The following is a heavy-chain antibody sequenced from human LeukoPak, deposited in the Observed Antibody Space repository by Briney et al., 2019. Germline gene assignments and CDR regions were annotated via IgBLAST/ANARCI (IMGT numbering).Heavy chain of an antibody. J-gene: IGHJ5*02. CDR3: TSQNYYDEGWFDP. V-gene: IGHV3-73*01. D-gene: IGHD3-22*01. CDR1: GFTFSGSA. CDR2: IRSKANSYAT. Sequence: GGSLRLSCAASGFTFSGSAMHWVRQASGKGLEWVGRIRSKANSYATAYAASVKGRFTIPRDDSKNTAYLQMNSLKTEDTAVYYCTSQNYYDEGWFDPWGQGTLVTVSS.